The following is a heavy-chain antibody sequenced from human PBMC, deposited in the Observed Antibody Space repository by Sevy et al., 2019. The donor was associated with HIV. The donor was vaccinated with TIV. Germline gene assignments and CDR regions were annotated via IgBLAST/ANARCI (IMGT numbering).Heavy chain of an antibody. D-gene: IGHD4-4*01. Sequence: GGSLRLSCAASGFTLSTYRMHWVRQAPGKGLVWVSHINSYVSSTSHADSVKGRFTISRDNAKNTLYLQMNSVRAEDTAVYYCARSYSTNNWFDPWGQGTLVTVSS. V-gene: IGHV3-74*01. CDR3: ARSYSTNNWFDP. CDR1: GFTLSTYR. J-gene: IGHJ5*02. CDR2: INSYVSST.